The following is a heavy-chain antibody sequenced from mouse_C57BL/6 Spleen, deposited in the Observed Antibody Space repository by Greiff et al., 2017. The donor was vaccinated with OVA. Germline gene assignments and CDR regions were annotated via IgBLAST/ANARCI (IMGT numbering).Heavy chain of an antibody. V-gene: IGHV1-15*01. Sequence: QVQLQQSGAELVRPGASVTLSCKASGYTFTDYEMHWVKQTPVHGLEWIGAIDPETGGTAYNQKFKGKAILTADKSSSTAYMELRSLTSEDSAVYDGTRGGAGGFAYGGQGTLVTVSA. CDR1: GYTFTDYE. J-gene: IGHJ3*01. CDR2: IDPETGGT. CDR3: TRGGAGGFAY.